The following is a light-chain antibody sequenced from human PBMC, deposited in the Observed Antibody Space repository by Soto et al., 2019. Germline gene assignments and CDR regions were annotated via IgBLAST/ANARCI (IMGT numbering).Light chain of an antibody. Sequence: EIVLTQSPGTLSLSPGEKAILSCRASQSIAPNYLAWYQQKPGQAPRLIIYGASSRATGIPDRFSGSGSGTDFTLTISRLEPEDFAVYFCQQHDDSFTWTFGQGTKVEIK. V-gene: IGKV3-20*01. CDR1: QSIAPNY. CDR2: GAS. J-gene: IGKJ1*01. CDR3: QQHDDSFTWT.